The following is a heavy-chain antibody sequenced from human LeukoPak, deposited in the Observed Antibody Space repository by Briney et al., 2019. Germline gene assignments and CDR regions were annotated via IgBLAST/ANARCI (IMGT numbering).Heavy chain of an antibody. CDR2: IYHSGST. CDR3: ARVVVTAIDYYMDV. J-gene: IGHJ6*03. Sequence: SGTLSLTCAVSGGSISSSNWWSWVRQPPGKGLEWIGEIYHSGSTNYNPSLKSRVTISVDKSKNQFSLKLSSVTAADTAVYYCARVVVTAIDYYMDVWGKGTTVTISS. D-gene: IGHD2-21*02. CDR1: GGSISSSNW. V-gene: IGHV4-4*02.